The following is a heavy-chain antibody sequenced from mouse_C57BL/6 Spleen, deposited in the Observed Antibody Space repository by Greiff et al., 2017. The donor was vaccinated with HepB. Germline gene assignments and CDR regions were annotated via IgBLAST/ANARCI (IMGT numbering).Heavy chain of an antibody. CDR3: AREVVATEYYAMDY. D-gene: IGHD1-1*01. V-gene: IGHV1-61*01. J-gene: IGHJ4*01. Sequence: QVQLKQPGAELVRPGSSVKLSCKASGYTFTSYWMDWVKQRPGQGLEWIGNIYPSDSETHYNQKFKDKATLTVDKSSSTAYMQLSSLTSEDSAVYYCAREVVATEYYAMDYWGQGTSVTVSS. CDR1: GYTFTSYW. CDR2: IYPSDSET.